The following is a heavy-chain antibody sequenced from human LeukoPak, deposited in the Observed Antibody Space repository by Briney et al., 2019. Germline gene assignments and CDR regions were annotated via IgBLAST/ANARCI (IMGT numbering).Heavy chain of an antibody. CDR1: GGSINNSSYY. CDR2: IYYSGST. Sequence: SETLSLTCAVSGGSINNSSYYWGWIRQPPGKGLEWIGSIYYSGSTYYNPSLKSRVTISVDTSKNQFSLKLSSVTAADTAVYYCARGRWDLRPSDAFDIWGQGTMVTVSS. V-gene: IGHV4-39*01. D-gene: IGHD1-26*01. CDR3: ARGRWDLRPSDAFDI. J-gene: IGHJ3*02.